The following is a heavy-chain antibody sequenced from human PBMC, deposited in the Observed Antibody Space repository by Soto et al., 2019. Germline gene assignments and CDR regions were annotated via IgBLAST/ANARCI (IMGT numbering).Heavy chain of an antibody. CDR1: GFTFSSYG. V-gene: IGHV3-33*01. CDR2: IWYDGSNK. J-gene: IGHJ5*02. D-gene: IGHD4-4*01. CDR3: ARVLQYHNRFDP. Sequence: QVQLVESGGGVVQPGRSLRLSCAASGFTFSSYGMHWVRQAPGKGLEWVAVIWYDGSNKYYADSVKGRFTISRDNSKNTLYLQMNSLRAEDTAVYYCARVLQYHNRFDPWGQGTLVTVSS.